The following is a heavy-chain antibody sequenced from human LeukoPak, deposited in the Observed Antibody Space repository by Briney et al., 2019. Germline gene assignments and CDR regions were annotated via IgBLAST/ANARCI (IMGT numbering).Heavy chain of an antibody. CDR1: GFTFSSNA. J-gene: IGHJ4*02. CDR2: ITYNSDKT. Sequence: PGGSLRLPCSASGFTFSSNAMAWVCQAPGTGLEWVSGITYNSDKTFYADSVKGRFTLSSDSSRNTVYFQLNNLRVEDTAIYYCAKASWVSSTDAVRWGQGTLVTVSS. D-gene: IGHD3-16*01. CDR3: AKASWVSSTDAVR. V-gene: IGHV3-23*01.